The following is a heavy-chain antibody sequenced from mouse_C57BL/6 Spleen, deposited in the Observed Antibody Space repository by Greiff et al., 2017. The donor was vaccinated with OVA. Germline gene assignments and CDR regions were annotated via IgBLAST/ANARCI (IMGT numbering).Heavy chain of an antibody. CDR2: ISDGGSYT. CDR1: GFTFSSYA. D-gene: IGHD1-1*01. Sequence: EVKLVESGGGLVKPGGSLKLSCAASGFTFSSYAMSWVRQTPEKRLEWVATISDGGSYTYYPDNVKGRFTISRDNAKNNLYLQMSHLKSEDTAMYYCARDRALYYGSSSYYFDYWGQGTTLTVSS. V-gene: IGHV5-4*01. J-gene: IGHJ2*01. CDR3: ARDRALYYGSSSYYFDY.